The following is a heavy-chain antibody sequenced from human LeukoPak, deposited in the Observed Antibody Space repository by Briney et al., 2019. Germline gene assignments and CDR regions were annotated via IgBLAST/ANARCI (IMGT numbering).Heavy chain of an antibody. Sequence: SETLSLTCAVSGYSISSGYYWGWIRQPPGKGLEWIGSIYHSGSIYYNPSLKSRVTISVDTSKNQFSLKLSSVTAADTAVYYCARDSSWSSGLYFDYWGQGTLVTVSS. CDR2: IYHSGSI. CDR1: GYSISSGYY. D-gene: IGHD6-19*01. J-gene: IGHJ4*02. CDR3: ARDSSWSSGLYFDY. V-gene: IGHV4-38-2*02.